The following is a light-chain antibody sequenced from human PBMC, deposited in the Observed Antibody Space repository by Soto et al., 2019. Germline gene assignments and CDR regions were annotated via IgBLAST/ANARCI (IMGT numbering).Light chain of an antibody. Sequence: EIVMTQSPATLSVSPGERATLSCRASQRVSRNLAWYQQKPGQAPRLLIYGASTRATGIPARFSGSGSGTEFTLTISSLQSEDFAVYYCQQDNNWPPWTFGQGTKVEIK. CDR2: GAS. CDR1: QRVSRN. V-gene: IGKV3-15*01. J-gene: IGKJ1*01. CDR3: QQDNNWPPWT.